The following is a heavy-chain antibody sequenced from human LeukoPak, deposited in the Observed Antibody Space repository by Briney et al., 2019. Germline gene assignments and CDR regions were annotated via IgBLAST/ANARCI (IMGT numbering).Heavy chain of an antibody. J-gene: IGHJ4*02. CDR1: GGTFSSYA. CDR2: IIPILGIA. D-gene: IGHD3-22*01. V-gene: IGHV1-69*04. Sequence: SVKVSCKASGGTFSSYAISWVRQAPGQGLEWMGRIIPILGIANYAQKFQGRVTITADKSTSTAYMEPSSLRSEDTAVYYCARSRSPYYYDSSGQYDLDYWGQGTLVTVSS. CDR3: ARSRSPYYYDSSGQYDLDY.